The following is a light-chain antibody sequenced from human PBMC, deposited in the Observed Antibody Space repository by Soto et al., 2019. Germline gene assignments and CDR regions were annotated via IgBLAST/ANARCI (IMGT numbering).Light chain of an antibody. Sequence: VLTQSPGTVSLSPGESATLSCRASQTVSITYLTWYQQKPGQAPRLLIFGASKMATGIPGRFSGSGSGRDFTLTISGLEPEDFAVYYCQQYGSSPLISFGQGTRLEIK. CDR2: GAS. V-gene: IGKV3-20*01. CDR1: QTVSITY. J-gene: IGKJ5*01. CDR3: QQYGSSPLIS.